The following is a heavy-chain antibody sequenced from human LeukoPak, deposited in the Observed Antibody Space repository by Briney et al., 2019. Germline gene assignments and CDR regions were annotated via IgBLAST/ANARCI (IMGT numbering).Heavy chain of an antibody. D-gene: IGHD6-6*01. CDR2: IIPILDIA. V-gene: IGHV1-69*04. CDR3: ARLWEYNSPIDF. CDR1: GGTFNNYA. Sequence: SVKVSRKASGGTFNNYAISWVRQAPGQGLEWMGRIIPILDIANYAQKFQGRVTITADKSTSTAYMELSSLRSEDTAVYYCARLWEYNSPIDFWGQGTLVTVSS. J-gene: IGHJ4*02.